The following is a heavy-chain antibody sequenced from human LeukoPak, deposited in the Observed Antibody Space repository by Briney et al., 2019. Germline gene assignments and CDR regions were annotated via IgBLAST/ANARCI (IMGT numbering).Heavy chain of an antibody. CDR3: ARETGKLLWFGELSKSYNWFDP. D-gene: IGHD3-10*01. CDR1: GYTLTELS. Sequence: ASVKVSCKVSGYTLTELSMHWVRQAPGKGLEWMGGFDPEDGETIYAQKFQGRVTMTEDTSTDTAYMELSRLRSDDTAVYYCARETGKLLWFGELSKSYNWFDPWGQGTLVTVSS. V-gene: IGHV1-24*01. CDR2: FDPEDGET. J-gene: IGHJ5*02.